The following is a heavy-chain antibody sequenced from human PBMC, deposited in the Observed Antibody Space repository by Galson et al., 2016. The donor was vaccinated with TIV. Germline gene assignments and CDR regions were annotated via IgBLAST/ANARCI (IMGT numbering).Heavy chain of an antibody. J-gene: IGHJ6*02. CDR3: STPPYCGGDCWHYYYYAVDG. V-gene: IGHV3-15*01. CDR2: IKSNTDGGTT. D-gene: IGHD2-21*02. Sequence: SLRLSCAASGFTFSNAWMNWVRQAPGKGLEWVGRIKSNTDGGTTDYAASVKGRFTISRDDSRSTLFLQMNGLKTEDTAVYYCSTPPYCGGDCWHYYYYAVDGWGQRTTVTVS. CDR1: GFTFSNAW.